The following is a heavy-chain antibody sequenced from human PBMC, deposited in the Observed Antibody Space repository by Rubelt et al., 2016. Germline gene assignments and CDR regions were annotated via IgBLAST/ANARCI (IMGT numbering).Heavy chain of an antibody. CDR2: ISGSGGST. Sequence: EVQLVESGGGLVQPGGSLRLSCAASGFTFSSYAMSWVRQAPGKGLEWVSAISGSGGSTYYADSVKGRFTISRDNSKNTLYLQMNSLRAEDTAVYYCARELTLDCSGGSCYPDYWGQGTLVTVSS. V-gene: IGHV3-23*04. CDR3: ARELTLDCSGGSCYPDY. J-gene: IGHJ4*02. D-gene: IGHD2-15*01. CDR1: GFTFSSYA.